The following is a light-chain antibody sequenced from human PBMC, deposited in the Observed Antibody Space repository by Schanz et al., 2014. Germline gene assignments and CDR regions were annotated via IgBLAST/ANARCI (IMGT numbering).Light chain of an antibody. CDR1: QSVSTY. V-gene: IGKV3-15*01. CDR2: GAS. J-gene: IGKJ5*01. Sequence: EIVMTQSPVTLSVSPGERATLSCRASQSVSTYLAWYQQKPGQAPRLLIYGASTRATGIPARFSGSGSGTEFTLTISRLEPEDFAVYYCQQYGRSPNTFGQGTRLEIK. CDR3: QQYGRSPNT.